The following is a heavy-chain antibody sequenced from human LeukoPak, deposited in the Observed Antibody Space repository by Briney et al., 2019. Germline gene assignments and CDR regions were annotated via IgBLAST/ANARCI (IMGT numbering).Heavy chain of an antibody. J-gene: IGHJ3*02. V-gene: IGHV3-74*01. CDR1: GFTFSSYW. Sequence: RGSLRLSCAASGFTFSSYWMHWVRHAPGKGLVWVSRINTDGSRTSYADSVKGRFTISRDNAKNTLYLQMNSLRAGDTAVYYCARGKDDYGDLRVLDAFDIWGQGTMVTVSS. D-gene: IGHD4-17*01. CDR2: INTDGSRT. CDR3: ARGKDDYGDLRVLDAFDI.